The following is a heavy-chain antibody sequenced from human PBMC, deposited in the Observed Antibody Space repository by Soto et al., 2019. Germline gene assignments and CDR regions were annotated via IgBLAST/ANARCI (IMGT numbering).Heavy chain of an antibody. CDR1: GFTFRTHW. J-gene: IGHJ4*02. D-gene: IGHD1-26*01. V-gene: IGHV3-74*01. Sequence: GGSLRLSCEVSGFTFRTHWMHWVRQVPGKGLEWVSRIDSDGSRTSYADYVKGRFTISRDNAKNTLYLEMSSLRAEDTAVYYCVRGLSFTVGATTLDYWGQGTLVTVSS. CDR2: IDSDGSRT. CDR3: VRGLSFTVGATTLDY.